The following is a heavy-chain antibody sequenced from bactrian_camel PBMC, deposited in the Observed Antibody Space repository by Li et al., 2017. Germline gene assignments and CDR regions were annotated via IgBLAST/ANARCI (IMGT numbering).Heavy chain of an antibody. Sequence: QVQLVESGGGSVQAGRSLRLSCAAGRYTYKRNCMGWFRQRPGKDREALAVLWIGGAQTTYADSVKGRFTISRDNAKSTGYLQMNSLKSDDTALYYCARVRKWSGYFYDHWGQGTQVTVS. CDR2: LWIGGAQT. V-gene: IGHV3S1*01. J-gene: IGHJ4*01. CDR1: RYTYKRNC. CDR3: ARVRKWSGYFYDH. D-gene: IGHD2*01.